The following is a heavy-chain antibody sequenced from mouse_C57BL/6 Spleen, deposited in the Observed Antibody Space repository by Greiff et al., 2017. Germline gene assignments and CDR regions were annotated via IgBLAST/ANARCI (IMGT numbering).Heavy chain of an antibody. CDR3: TSHLNYGSSPLAY. J-gene: IGHJ3*01. CDR2: IDPATGGT. Sequence: QVQLQQSGAELVRPGASVTLSCKASGYTFTDYEMHWVKQTPVLGLEWIGAIDPATGGTAYNQKFKGKAILTADKSSSTAYMGLRSLTSANSAVYYCTSHLNYGSSPLAYWGKGTLVTVSA. CDR1: GYTFTDYE. D-gene: IGHD1-1*01. V-gene: IGHV1-15*01.